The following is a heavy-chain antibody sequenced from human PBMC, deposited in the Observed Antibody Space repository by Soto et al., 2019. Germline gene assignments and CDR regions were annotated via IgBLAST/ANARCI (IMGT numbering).Heavy chain of an antibody. CDR2: MNPNSGNT. D-gene: IGHD3-22*01. Sequence: QVQLVQSGAEAKKPGASVKVSCKASGYTFTSYDINWVRQATGQGLEWMGWMNPNSGNTGYAQKFQGRVTMTRNTSISTAYMELSSLRSEDTAVYYCARGRQNTWYYYDSSGYYRWGQGTLVTVSS. CDR3: ARGRQNTWYYYDSSGYYR. J-gene: IGHJ4*02. CDR1: GYTFTSYD. V-gene: IGHV1-8*01.